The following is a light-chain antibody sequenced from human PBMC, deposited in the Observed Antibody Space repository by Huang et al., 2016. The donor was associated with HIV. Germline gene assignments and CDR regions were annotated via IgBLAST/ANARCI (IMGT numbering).Light chain of an antibody. CDR3: QQSYSAPQT. V-gene: IGKV1-39*01. CDR2: AAS. Sequence: DIQMTQSPSSLSVSVGDRVTITCRASQSISFYLNWYQQKPGKAPKLLIYAASSLQSGVPSRFSGSGSGTDFTLTISSLQPEDFATYYCQQSYSAPQTFGQGTKVEIK. CDR1: QSISFY. J-gene: IGKJ1*01.